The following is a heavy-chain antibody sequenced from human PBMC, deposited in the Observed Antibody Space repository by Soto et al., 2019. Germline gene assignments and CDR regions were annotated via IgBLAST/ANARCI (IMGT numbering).Heavy chain of an antibody. CDR2: TYYRSKWYN. Sequence: SQTLSLTCAISGDSVSSNSAAWNWIRQSPSRGLEWLGRTYYRSKWYNDYAVSVKSRITINPDTSKNQYSLQLNSVTPEDTAVYSYARVQWSGAAVGFDPWGQGTLVTVSS. V-gene: IGHV6-1*01. D-gene: IGHD3-3*01. J-gene: IGHJ5*02. CDR3: ARVQWSGAAVGFDP. CDR1: GDSVSSNSAA.